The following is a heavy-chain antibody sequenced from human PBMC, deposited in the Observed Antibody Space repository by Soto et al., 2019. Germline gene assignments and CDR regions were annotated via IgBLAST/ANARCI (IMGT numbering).Heavy chain of an antibody. V-gene: IGHV1-8*02. D-gene: IGHD3-22*01. CDR3: ARGQYFSDSSGYDDY. Sequence: ASVKVSCKASGYTFTTYDINWVRQAAGQGLVWMGWMNPNSGNTGYAQKFQDRVTMTRDTSISTAYMELSDLRSEDTAVYYCARGQYFSDSSGYDDYWGQGXQVTVYS. CDR1: GYTFTTYD. J-gene: IGHJ4*02. CDR2: MNPNSGNT.